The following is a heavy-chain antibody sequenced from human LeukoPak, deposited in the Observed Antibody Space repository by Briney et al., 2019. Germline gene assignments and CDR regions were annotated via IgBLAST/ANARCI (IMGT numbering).Heavy chain of an antibody. CDR2: IYPSGS. V-gene: IGHV4-4*07. Sequence: SETLSLTCTVSGDSIGSNYWSWIRQPAGKGLEWIGRIYPSGSNYNPSLKSRVTISVDKSKNQFSLKLISVTAADTAMYYCAKSSGSYRPWGQGTLVAVSS. CDR3: AKSSGSYRP. CDR1: GDSIGSNY. D-gene: IGHD1-26*01. J-gene: IGHJ5*02.